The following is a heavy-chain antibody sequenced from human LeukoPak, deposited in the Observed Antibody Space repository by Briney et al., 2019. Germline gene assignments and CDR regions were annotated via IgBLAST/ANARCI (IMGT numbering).Heavy chain of an antibody. Sequence: ASVKVSCKTSGYTFSGYGISWVRQAPGQGLEWMGWITGNNGNTNYAPSLQGRVTMTTDTSTNTVYMELTSLRSDDTAVYYCARDQRYSYPLGYMDVWGKGTTVTVSS. CDR3: ARDQRYSYPLGYMDV. CDR2: ITGNNGNT. D-gene: IGHD5-24*01. CDR1: GYTFSGYG. J-gene: IGHJ6*03. V-gene: IGHV1-18*01.